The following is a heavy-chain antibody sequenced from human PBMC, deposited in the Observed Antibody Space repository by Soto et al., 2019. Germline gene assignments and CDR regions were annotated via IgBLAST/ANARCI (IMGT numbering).Heavy chain of an antibody. J-gene: IGHJ4*02. Sequence: SETLSLTCTVSGGSISSGDYYWRWIRQPPGKGLEWIGYIYYSGSTYYNPSLKSRVTISVDTSKNQFSLRLSSVTAADTAVYYCARGLELRYFDWLLDYWGQGTLVTVSS. D-gene: IGHD3-9*01. CDR2: IYYSGST. CDR1: GGSISSGDYY. CDR3: ARGLELRYFDWLLDY. V-gene: IGHV4-30-4*01.